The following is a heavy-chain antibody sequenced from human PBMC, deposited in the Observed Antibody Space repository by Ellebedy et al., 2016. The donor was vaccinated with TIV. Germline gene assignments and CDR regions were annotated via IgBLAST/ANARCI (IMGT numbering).Heavy chain of an antibody. CDR2: INEDGSQR. CDR3: VRDGAYGDYSPGYYGMDV. V-gene: IGHV3-7*01. Sequence: GESLKISCAASGFTFDDFAMHWVRRAPGKGLEWVANINEDGSQRQYLDSVRGRFTVSRDNAKNSLSLQMSSLRGEDTAVYYCVRDGAYGDYSPGYYGMDVWGQGTTVTVSS. J-gene: IGHJ6*02. CDR1: GFTFDDFA. D-gene: IGHD3-22*01.